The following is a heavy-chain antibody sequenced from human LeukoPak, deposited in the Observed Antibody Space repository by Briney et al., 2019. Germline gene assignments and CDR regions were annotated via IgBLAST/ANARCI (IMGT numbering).Heavy chain of an antibody. J-gene: IGHJ4*02. D-gene: IGHD6-19*01. V-gene: IGHV4-59*01. Sequence: KTSETLSLTCTVSGGSISSYYWSWIRQPPGKGLEWIGYIYYSGSTNYNPSLKSRVTISVDTSKNQFSLKLSSVTAADTAVYHCAREVRYSSGLDYWGQGTLVTVSS. CDR1: GGSISSYY. CDR3: AREVRYSSGLDY. CDR2: IYYSGST.